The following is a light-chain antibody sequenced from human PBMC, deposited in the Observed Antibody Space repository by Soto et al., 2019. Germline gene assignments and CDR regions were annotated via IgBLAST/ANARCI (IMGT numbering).Light chain of an antibody. CDR3: QQYGDYNSPRYS. Sequence: ELVLTQSPGTLSLSPGDRVTLSCRACQSVSTEYFSWYQQKSGQAPRLLIYATSSRAVGIPDRFSGSGSGTDFTLTITRLEPEDFAMYYCQQYGDYNSPRYSFGQGTRLEI. J-gene: IGKJ2*03. CDR1: QSVSTEY. V-gene: IGKV3-20*01. CDR2: ATS.